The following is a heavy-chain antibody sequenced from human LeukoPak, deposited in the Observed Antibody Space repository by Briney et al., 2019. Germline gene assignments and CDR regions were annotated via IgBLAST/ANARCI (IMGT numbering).Heavy chain of an antibody. J-gene: IGHJ4*02. CDR2: IYHSGNT. CDR3: SRVACDSGFCNVDY. V-gene: IGHV4-30-4*08. Sequence: SQTLSLTCTVSGVSITSDHYWTWIRQPPGKGLEWIAYIYHSGNTYYNPSLRSRVTMSVATSKNQFSLEVKSVTATDTAVYYCSRVACDSGFCNVDYWGQGTLVPVTS. CDR1: GVSITSDHY. D-gene: IGHD3-22*01.